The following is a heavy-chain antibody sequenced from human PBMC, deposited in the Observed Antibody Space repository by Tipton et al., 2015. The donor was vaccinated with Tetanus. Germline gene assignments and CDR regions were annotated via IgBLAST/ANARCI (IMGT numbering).Heavy chain of an antibody. D-gene: IGHD6-13*01. J-gene: IGHJ4*02. V-gene: IGHV3-23*01. CDR3: ARDSSSWGRN. CDR1: GFTFSRNP. Sequence: SLRLSCTASGFTFSRNPMSWVRQAPGRGLEWVSAISGSGDSTYYADSVKGRFTISRDNSKNMFFLQMNSLRVEDTAIYYCARDSSSWGRNWGQGTLVTVSS. CDR2: ISGSGDST.